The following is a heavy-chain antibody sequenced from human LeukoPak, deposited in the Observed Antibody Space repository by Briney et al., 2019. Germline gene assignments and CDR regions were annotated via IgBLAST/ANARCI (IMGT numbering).Heavy chain of an antibody. CDR2: IGVPGDT. V-gene: IGHV3-23*01. Sequence: PGGSLRLSCAASGFIFSKYDINWVRQAPGKGLEWVSGIGVPGDTYYADSVKGRFTISRDNSKSTSSLQMNFLRAEDTAVYYCAKVNWGTSSGESNWGQGTLVTVSS. J-gene: IGHJ4*02. D-gene: IGHD6-6*01. CDR1: GFIFSKYD. CDR3: AKVNWGTSSGESN.